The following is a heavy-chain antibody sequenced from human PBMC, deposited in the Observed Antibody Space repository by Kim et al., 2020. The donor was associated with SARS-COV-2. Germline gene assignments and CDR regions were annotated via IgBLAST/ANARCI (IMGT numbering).Heavy chain of an antibody. CDR2: ISSSSSYI. J-gene: IGHJ4*02. CDR3: ARVTVVDCSSTSCPPEGYSSCWFFDY. Sequence: GGSLRLSCAASGFTFSSYSMNWIRQAPGKGLEWVSSISSSSSYIYYADSVKGRFTISRDNAKNSLYLQMNSLRAEDTAVYYCARVTVVDCSSTSCPPEGYSSCWFFDYWGQGTLVTVSS. V-gene: IGHV3-21*01. D-gene: IGHD2-2*01. CDR1: GFTFSSYS.